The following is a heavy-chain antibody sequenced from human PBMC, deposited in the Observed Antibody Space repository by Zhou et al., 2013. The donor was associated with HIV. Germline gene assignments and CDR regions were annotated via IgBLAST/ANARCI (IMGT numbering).Heavy chain of an antibody. J-gene: IGHJ4*02. CDR2: ISAYNGDT. CDR1: GYSFNNFG. CDR3: ARVVSHIPPGAY. Sequence: QVQLMQSGPEVKRPGASVKVSCKASGYSFNNFGVAWVRQAPGQGLEWMGWISAYNGDTSYAQKFRGRVTMTTDTPTATAYMELTRLTSDDTAMYFCARVVSHIPPGAYWGQGTLVTVSS. V-gene: IGHV1-18*01.